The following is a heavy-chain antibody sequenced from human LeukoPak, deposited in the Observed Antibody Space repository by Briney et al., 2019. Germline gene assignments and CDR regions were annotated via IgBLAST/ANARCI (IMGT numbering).Heavy chain of an antibody. CDR1: GYTFTSYG. J-gene: IGHJ4*02. V-gene: IGHV1-18*01. CDR2: ISAYNGNT. D-gene: IGHD1-26*01. CDR3: ARAIVGATPGVYFDY. Sequence: ASVKVSCKASGYTFTSYGISWVRQAPGQGLEWMGWISAYNGNTSYAQKLQGRVTMTTDTSTSTAYMELRSLRSDDTAVYYCARAIVGATPGVYFDYWGQGTLVTVSS.